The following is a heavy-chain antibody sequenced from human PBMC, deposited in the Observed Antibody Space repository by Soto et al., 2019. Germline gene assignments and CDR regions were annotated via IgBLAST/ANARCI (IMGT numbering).Heavy chain of an antibody. Sequence: EPLSLTWTGASGYVHSHTPHWSWIRQPPGKRREWIRYTPNSGSATYNPCLKSRVTITTDTSTNHFNLKLTSVNAAETADYDCARVHWLSEFDILTSYDIFDQWGRGSVGIVSS. D-gene: IGHD3-9*01. J-gene: IGHJ4*02. V-gene: IGHV4-61*03. CDR1: SGYVHSHTPH. CDR3: ARVHWLSEFDILTSYDIFDQ. CDR2: TPNSGSA.